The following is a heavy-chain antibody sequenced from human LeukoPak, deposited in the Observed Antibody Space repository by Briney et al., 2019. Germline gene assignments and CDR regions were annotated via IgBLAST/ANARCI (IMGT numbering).Heavy chain of an antibody. CDR3: GRLNNNNYYYYMDV. D-gene: IGHD1-14*01. CDR1: GGTFSSDV. CDR2: IIPIFGTS. V-gene: IGHV1-69*05. J-gene: IGHJ6*03. Sequence: GASVKVSCKASGGTFSSDVISWVRQAPGQGLEWMGGIIPIFGTSNYAQKFQGRVTITTDESTSTAYMELSSLRSDDTAVYYCGRLNNNNYYYYMDVWGKGTTVTVSS.